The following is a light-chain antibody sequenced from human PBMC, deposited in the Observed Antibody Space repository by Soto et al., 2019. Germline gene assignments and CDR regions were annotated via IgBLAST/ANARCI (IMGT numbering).Light chain of an antibody. CDR2: GAS. CDR1: QSVSSSY. CDR3: HQYGSSPGMYT. Sequence: EIVLTQSPGTLSLSPGERATLSCRASQSVSSSYLAWYQQKPGQAPRLLIYGASSRATGIPDRFSGSGSGTDFTLTISRLEPEDFAVYYCHQYGSSPGMYTFGQGTKLEIK. J-gene: IGKJ2*01. V-gene: IGKV3-20*01.